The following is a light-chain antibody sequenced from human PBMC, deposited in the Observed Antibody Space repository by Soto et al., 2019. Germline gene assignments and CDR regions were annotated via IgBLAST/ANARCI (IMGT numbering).Light chain of an antibody. CDR2: DAS. CDR1: QSIGRF. J-gene: IGKJ1*01. V-gene: IGKV1-5*01. CDR3: QQWYMGWT. Sequence: DIQMTHSPSTLSASVGDRVTITCRASQSIGRFLAWYQHQPGNAPKLLIYDASTLESGVPSRFSGTGSGTDFTFSITSLQPEDIGTYFFQQWYMGWTFGQGTKVDFK.